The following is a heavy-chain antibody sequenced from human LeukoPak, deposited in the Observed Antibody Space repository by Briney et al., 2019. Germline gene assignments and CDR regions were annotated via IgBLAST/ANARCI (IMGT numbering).Heavy chain of an antibody. CDR1: VYTFTTYG. CDR3: SRDLIAVRPWRFDP. D-gene: IGHD6-6*01. V-gene: IGHV1-18*03. Sequence: ASVKVSFKASVYTFTTYGISWVRQAPGQGLEWMGWISAYNGNTNYAQKFQGRVTMTTDTSASTAYMELRSLRSDDMAVYYCSRDLIAVRPWRFDPLGQGTLVTVSS. CDR2: ISAYNGNT. J-gene: IGHJ5*02.